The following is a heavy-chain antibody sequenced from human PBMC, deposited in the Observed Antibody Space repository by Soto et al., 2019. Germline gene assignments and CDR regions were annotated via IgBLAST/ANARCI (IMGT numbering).Heavy chain of an antibody. J-gene: IGHJ4*02. Sequence: SETLSLTCAVYGGSFSGNYWTWIRQPPGKGLEWIAEINHSGSSNYNPSLRSRVTISIDTAKNQFSLKLSSVTAADTAVYYCARRSNKGSFDYWGQGTLVTVSS. V-gene: IGHV4-34*01. CDR2: INHSGSS. CDR1: GGSFSGNY. CDR3: ARRSNKGSFDY. D-gene: IGHD4-4*01.